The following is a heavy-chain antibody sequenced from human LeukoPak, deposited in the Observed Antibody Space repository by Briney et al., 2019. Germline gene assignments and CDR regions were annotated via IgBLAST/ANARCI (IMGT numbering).Heavy chain of an antibody. CDR1: GGSISSYY. CDR2: IYYSGST. V-gene: IGHV4-59*08. CDR3: ARHENIVIADPFFDY. Sequence: SETLSLTCTVSGGSISSYYWSWIRQPPGKGLEWIGYIYYSGSTNYNPSLKSRVTISVDTSKNQFSLKLSSVTAADTAVCYCARHENIVIADPFFDYWGQGTLVAVSS. J-gene: IGHJ4*02. D-gene: IGHD6-13*01.